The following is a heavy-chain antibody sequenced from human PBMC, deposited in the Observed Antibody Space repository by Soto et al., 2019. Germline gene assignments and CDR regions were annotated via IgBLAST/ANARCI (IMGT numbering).Heavy chain of an antibody. CDR2: ISTRSTYT. D-gene: IGHD1-1*01. Sequence: GGSLRLSCAASGFIFSDYYMSWVRQTPGKGLEWVSYISTRSTYTNYADSVKGRFTISRDNTKNSLYLQMDSLRVEDTAVYYCARDLAWKRGKVGRYYYGMDVWGQGTTVTVSS. CDR3: ARDLAWKRGKVGRYYYGMDV. CDR1: GFIFSDYY. J-gene: IGHJ6*02. V-gene: IGHV3-11*06.